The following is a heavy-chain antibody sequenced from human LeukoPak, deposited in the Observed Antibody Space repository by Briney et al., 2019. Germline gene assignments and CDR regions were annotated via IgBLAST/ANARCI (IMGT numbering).Heavy chain of an antibody. CDR3: ARTTRYGDSIDY. J-gene: IGHJ4*02. CDR1: GGTFSSYA. CDR2: IIPIFGTA. V-gene: IGHV1-69*19. Sequence: GSSVKVSCKASGGTFSSYAISWVRQAPGQGLGWMGGIIPIFGTANYAQKFQGRVTITADESTSTAYMELSSLRSEDTAVYYCARTTRYGDSIDYWGQGTLVTVSS. D-gene: IGHD4-17*01.